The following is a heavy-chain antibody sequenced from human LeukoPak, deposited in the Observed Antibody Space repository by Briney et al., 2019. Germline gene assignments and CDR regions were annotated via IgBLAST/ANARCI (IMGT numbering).Heavy chain of an antibody. CDR3: AKDLYYGSGSYYNGY. CDR1: GFTFSSYA. J-gene: IGHJ4*02. D-gene: IGHD3-10*01. Sequence: GGSLRLSCAASGFTFSSYAMSWVRQAPGKGLEWVSAISGSGGSTYYADSVKGRFTISRDNSKNTMYLQMNSLRAEDTAVYYCAKDLYYGSGSYYNGYWGQGTLVTVSS. CDR2: ISGSGGST. V-gene: IGHV3-23*01.